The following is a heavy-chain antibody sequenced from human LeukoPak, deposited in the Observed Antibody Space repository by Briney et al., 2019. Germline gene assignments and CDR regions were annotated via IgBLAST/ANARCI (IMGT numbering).Heavy chain of an antibody. J-gene: IGHJ4*02. D-gene: IGHD5-18*01. CDR2: IYYIGST. CDR3: ARRDRYSSGQFDH. CDR1: SGSTSNRSSC. V-gene: IGHV4-39*01. Sequence: PSETLSLTCTVSSGSTSNRSSCWNWIRQPAWKGLEWIGRIYYIGSTDHNPSLKSRVTMSVDTSNNQFSLKMNSVTATDTAVYYCARRDRYSSGQFDHWGQGTLVTVSS.